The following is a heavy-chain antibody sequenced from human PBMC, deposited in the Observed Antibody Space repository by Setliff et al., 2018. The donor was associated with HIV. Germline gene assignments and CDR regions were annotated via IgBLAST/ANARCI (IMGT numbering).Heavy chain of an antibody. CDR3: SAEGNIFDI. V-gene: IGHV1-69-2*01. Sequence: GASVKVSCKAPGGTFTNHNIRWVQQAPGKGLQWMGRVDPEDGKTIYAEKFQGRVTLSADTSIHTAYMELSSLRSEDTAIYYCSAEGNIFDIWGQGTKVTVSS. J-gene: IGHJ3*02. CDR1: GGTFTNHN. CDR2: VDPEDGKT.